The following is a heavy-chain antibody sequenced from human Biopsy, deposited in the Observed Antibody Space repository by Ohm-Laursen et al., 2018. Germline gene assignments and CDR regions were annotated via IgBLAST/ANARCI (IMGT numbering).Heavy chain of an antibody. V-gene: IGHV1-69*06. CDR1: GGTFSSYV. CDR3: AGGAAKGNPYDH. D-gene: IGHD3-10*01. J-gene: IGHJ5*02. CDR2: IIPTFDTP. Sequence: EASVKVSCKASGGTFSSYVISWVRQAPGQGLEWMGRIIPTFDTPTYAPDFQVRVTFTADKSTGTAHLDLSRLRSEDTAIYYCAGGAAKGNPYDHWGQGTLVTVSS.